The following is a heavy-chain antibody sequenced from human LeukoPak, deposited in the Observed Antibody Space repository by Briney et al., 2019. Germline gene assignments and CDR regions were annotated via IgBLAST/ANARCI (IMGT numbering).Heavy chain of an antibody. J-gene: IGHJ4*02. D-gene: IGHD1-26*01. CDR3: ARGAKWAYYFDY. V-gene: IGHV3-74*01. CDR1: AFTFNTYW. CDR2: INGDESST. Sequence: GGSLRLSCAASAFTFNTYWMHWVRQVPGKGLEWVSRINGDESSTNYADSVKGRFTISRDNAKDTLYLHMNSLTAEDTAVYYCARGAKWAYYFDYWGQGTLVTVSS.